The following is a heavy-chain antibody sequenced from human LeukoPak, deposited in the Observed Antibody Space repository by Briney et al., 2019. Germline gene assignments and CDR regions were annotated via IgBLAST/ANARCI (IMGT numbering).Heavy chain of an antibody. J-gene: IGHJ6*03. CDR2: IYTSGST. CDR1: GYSISSYY. D-gene: IGHD4-17*01. Sequence: PSETLSLTCTVSGYSISSYYWSWIRQPAGKGLEWIGRIYTSGSTNYNPSLKSRVTMSVDTSKNQFSLKLSSVTAADTAVYYCARGTRSDYGDYVSPNLFYCYYMDVWGKGTTVTISS. V-gene: IGHV4-4*07. CDR3: ARGTRSDYGDYVSPNLFYCYYMDV.